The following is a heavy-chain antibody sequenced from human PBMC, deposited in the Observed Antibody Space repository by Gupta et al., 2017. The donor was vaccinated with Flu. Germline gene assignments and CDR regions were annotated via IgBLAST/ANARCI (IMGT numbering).Heavy chain of an antibody. Sequence: QVQLQQWGAGLLKPSETLSLTCAVYGGSFSGYYWSWIRQPPGKGLEWIGEINHSGSTNYNPSLKRRFTISVDTSKNQFSLKLSSVTAAETAVYYCARGRSSSSRNYYYYGMDVWGQGTTVTVSS. J-gene: IGHJ6*02. CDR2: INHSGST. V-gene: IGHV4-34*01. D-gene: IGHD6-6*01. CDR1: GGSFSGYY. CDR3: ARGRSSSSRNYYYYGMDV.